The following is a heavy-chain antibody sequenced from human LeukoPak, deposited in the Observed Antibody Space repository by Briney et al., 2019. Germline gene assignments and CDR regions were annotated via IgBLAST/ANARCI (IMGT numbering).Heavy chain of an antibody. J-gene: IGHJ5*02. CDR2: IYHSGST. CDR3: ARDDIGTPFDP. Sequence: PSETLSLTCTVSGGSISSGGYYWSWIRQPPGKGLEWIGYIYHSGSTYYNPSLKSRVTISVDRSKNQFSLKLSSVTAADTAVYYCARDDIGTPFDPWGQGTLVTVSS. D-gene: IGHD2-15*01. V-gene: IGHV4-30-2*01. CDR1: GGSISSGGYY.